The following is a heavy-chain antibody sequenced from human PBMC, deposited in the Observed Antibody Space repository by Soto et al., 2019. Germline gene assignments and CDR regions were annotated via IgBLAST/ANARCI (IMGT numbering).Heavy chain of an antibody. CDR2: ISASNGDT. J-gene: IGHJ6*03. D-gene: IGHD3-10*01. CDR3: ARMVRGSNIDYYHYMDV. V-gene: IGHV1-18*04. Sequence: GASVKVSCKASGYSFTGHGISWVRQAPGQGLEWMAWISASNGDTNYAQKFQGRVTVTTDTSTSTGYMELRSLRSEDTAVYYCARMVRGSNIDYYHYMDVWGKGTTVTVSS. CDR1: GYSFTGHG.